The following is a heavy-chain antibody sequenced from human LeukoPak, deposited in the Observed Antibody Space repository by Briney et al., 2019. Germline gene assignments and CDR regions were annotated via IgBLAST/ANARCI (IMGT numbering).Heavy chain of an antibody. V-gene: IGHV3-48*03. CDR3: AREESIAAADDY. J-gene: IGHJ4*02. CDR2: ISSSGSTI. CDR1: GFTFSSYE. D-gene: IGHD6-13*01. Sequence: GGSLRLSCAASGFTFSSYEMHWVRQAPGKGLEWVSYISSSGSTIYYADSVKGRFTISRDNAKNSLYLQMNSLRAEDTAVYYCAREESIAAADDYWGQGTLVTVSS.